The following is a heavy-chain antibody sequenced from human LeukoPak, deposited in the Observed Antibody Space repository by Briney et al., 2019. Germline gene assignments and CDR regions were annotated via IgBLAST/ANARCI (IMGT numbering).Heavy chain of an antibody. J-gene: IGHJ4*02. CDR2: IYSGGST. Sequence: GGSLRLSCAASGFTVSSNYMSWVRQAPGKGLEWVLVIYSGGSTYYADSVKGRFTISRDNSKNTLYLQMNSLRAEDTAVYYCASQGPVGYCSSTSCPLDYWGQGTLVTVSS. D-gene: IGHD2-2*01. CDR3: ASQGPVGYCSSTSCPLDY. CDR1: GFTVSSNY. V-gene: IGHV3-66*04.